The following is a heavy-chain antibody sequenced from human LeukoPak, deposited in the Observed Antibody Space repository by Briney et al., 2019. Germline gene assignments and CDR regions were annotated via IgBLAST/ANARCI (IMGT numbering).Heavy chain of an antibody. J-gene: IGHJ4*02. Sequence: GGSLRLSCAASGFTFSSYAVSWVRQAPGKGLEWVSAISGSGGSTYYADSVKGRFTISRDNSKNTLYLQMNSLRAEDTAVYYCAKLASITMVRGVTVPHFDYWGQGTLVT. CDR2: ISGSGGST. CDR3: AKLASITMVRGVTVPHFDY. V-gene: IGHV3-23*01. D-gene: IGHD3-10*01. CDR1: GFTFSSYA.